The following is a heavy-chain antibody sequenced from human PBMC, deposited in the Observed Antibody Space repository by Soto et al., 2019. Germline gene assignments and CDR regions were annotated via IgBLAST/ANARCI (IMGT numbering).Heavy chain of an antibody. CDR3: ARGVVPTGSSPHHGMDV. CDR2: IYYSGST. V-gene: IGHV4-30-4*01. J-gene: IGHJ6*02. CDR1: GGSINSDDYY. D-gene: IGHD2-2*01. Sequence: QVQLQESGPGLVKPSRTLSLTCTVSGGSINSDDYYWSWVRQPPGKGLEWIGYIYYSGSTYYNPSLKSRVTLSVATSKNQFSLKLSSVTAADAAVYYCARGVVPTGSSPHHGMDVWGQGTTVTVSS.